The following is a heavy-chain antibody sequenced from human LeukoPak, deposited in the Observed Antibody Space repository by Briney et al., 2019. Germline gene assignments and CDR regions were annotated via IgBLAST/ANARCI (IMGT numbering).Heavy chain of an antibody. CDR3: ARGPIPNY. CDR1: GGSFSGYY. J-gene: IGHJ4*02. CDR2: INHSGST. Sequence: QASETLSLTCAVYGGSFSGYYWSWIRQPPGKGLEWIGEINHSGSTNYNLSLKSRVTISVDTSKNQFSLKLSSVTAADTAVYYCARGPIPNYWGQGTLVTVSS. V-gene: IGHV4-34*01.